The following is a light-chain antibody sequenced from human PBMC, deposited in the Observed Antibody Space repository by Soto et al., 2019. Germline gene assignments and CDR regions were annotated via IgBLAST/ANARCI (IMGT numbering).Light chain of an antibody. V-gene: IGKV1-39*01. CDR1: QSVGSF. CDR2: ATY. CDR3: QQSYSAQYT. Sequence: DIQTTQSPSSLSASVGDRVSLTCREGQSVGSFVHWYQQKPGKATRLLIYATYNLQSGVKSRISGSGSGTEFTLTISSLQPEDFATYFCQQSYSAQYTFGQGTKVDIK. J-gene: IGKJ2*01.